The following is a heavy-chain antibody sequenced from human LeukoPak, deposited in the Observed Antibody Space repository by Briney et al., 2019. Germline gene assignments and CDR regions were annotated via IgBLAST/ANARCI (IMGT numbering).Heavy chain of an antibody. J-gene: IGHJ4*02. V-gene: IGHV3-23*01. CDR3: AKAISGSNAVADY. Sequence: PGVSLRLSCAASGFTFSRYAMTWVRQAPGKGLECVSSISGSGDNTYYADSVRGRFTISRDNSKNTLYLQMNSLRAEDTAVYYCAKAISGSNAVADYWGQGTLVTVSS. CDR2: ISGSGDNT. CDR1: GFTFSRYA. D-gene: IGHD1-26*01.